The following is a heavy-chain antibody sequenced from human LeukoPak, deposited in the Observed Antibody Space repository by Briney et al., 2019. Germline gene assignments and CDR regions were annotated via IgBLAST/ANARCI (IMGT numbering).Heavy chain of an antibody. J-gene: IGHJ6*02. CDR1: GYTFTGCY. D-gene: IGHD3-10*01. CDR3: ARGRLMVRGVTTETQYYYYYYGMDV. Sequence: EASVKVSCKASGYTFTGCYMHWVRQAPGQGLEWMGWINPNSGGTNYAQKFQGRVTMTRDTSISTAYMELSRLRSDDTAVYYCARGRLMVRGVTTETQYYYYYYGMDVWGQGTTVTVSS. V-gene: IGHV1-2*02. CDR2: INPNSGGT.